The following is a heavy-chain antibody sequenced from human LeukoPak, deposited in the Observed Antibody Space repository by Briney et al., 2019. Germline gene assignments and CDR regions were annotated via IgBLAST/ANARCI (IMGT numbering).Heavy chain of an antibody. CDR2: IDGAGGEK. Sequence: GGSLRLSCEASGFTFSRHWLTWVRQAPGKGLEWVGNIDGAGGEKHYVDSVKGRFTISRDNAKTSLYLHMNSLRAEDTAVYYCARRAGAYSHPYDYWGQGTLVTVSS. CDR3: ARRAGAYSHPYDY. D-gene: IGHD4/OR15-4a*01. CDR1: GFTFSRHW. J-gene: IGHJ4*02. V-gene: IGHV3-7*01.